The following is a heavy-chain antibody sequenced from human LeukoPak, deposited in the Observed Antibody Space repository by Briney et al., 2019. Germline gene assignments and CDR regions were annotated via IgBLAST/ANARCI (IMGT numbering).Heavy chain of an antibody. CDR1: GYTFTNYY. V-gene: IGHV1-46*01. Sequence: ASVKVSCKASGYTFTNYYIHWVRQAPGQGLEWMGVIGPSGGSTSYAQKFQGRLTMTRDTSTSTVDMELSSLRSEDTAVYYCARDRGLNVWPSDYWGQGTLVTVSS. CDR2: IGPSGGST. D-gene: IGHD3-10*01. J-gene: IGHJ4*02. CDR3: ARDRGLNVWPSDY.